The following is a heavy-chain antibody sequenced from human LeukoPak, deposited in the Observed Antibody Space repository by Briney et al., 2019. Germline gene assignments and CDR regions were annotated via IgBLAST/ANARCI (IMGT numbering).Heavy chain of an antibody. Sequence: SVKVSCKASGGTFSSYAISWVRQAPGQGLEWMGGIIPIFGTTNYAQKFQDRVTITADKYTSTVYMEVSSLGSEDTAVYYCARASRTGDQPFDYWGQGTLVTVSS. CDR3: ARASRTGDQPFDY. J-gene: IGHJ4*02. D-gene: IGHD7-27*01. V-gene: IGHV1-69*06. CDR1: GGTFSSYA. CDR2: IIPIFGTT.